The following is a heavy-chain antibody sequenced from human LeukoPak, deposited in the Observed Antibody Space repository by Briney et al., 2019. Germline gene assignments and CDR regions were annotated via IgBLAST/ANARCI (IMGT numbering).Heavy chain of an antibody. V-gene: IGHV3-21*01. J-gene: IGHJ4*02. Sequence: GVSLRLSCAASGFSFSSFTMHWVRQSPGKGLEWVASISRSGDYIYYVDSLKGRFTISRDNAKNSLSLHMNSLRAEDTAVYYCAREYSSSREFDYWGQGTLVTVSS. CDR1: GFSFSSFT. D-gene: IGHD6-19*01. CDR3: AREYSSSREFDY. CDR2: ISRSGDYI.